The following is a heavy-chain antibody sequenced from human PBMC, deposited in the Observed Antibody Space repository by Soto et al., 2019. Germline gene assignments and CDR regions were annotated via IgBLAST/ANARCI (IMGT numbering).Heavy chain of an antibody. J-gene: IGHJ6*02. V-gene: IGHV1-69*13. CDR1: GGTFSSYS. CDR2: IIPIFGTA. Sequence: GASVKVSCKASGGTFSSYSISWVLQAPGQGLEWMGGIIPIFGTANYAQKFQGRVTITADESTSTAYMELSSLRSEDTAVYYCAYSHARGYYYYGMDVWGQGTTVTVSS. CDR3: AYSHARGYYYYGMDV. D-gene: IGHD4-4*01.